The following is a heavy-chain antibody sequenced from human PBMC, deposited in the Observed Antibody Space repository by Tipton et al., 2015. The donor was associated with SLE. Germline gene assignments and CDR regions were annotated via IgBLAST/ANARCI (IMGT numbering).Heavy chain of an antibody. J-gene: IGHJ3*02. CDR2: ISDCSSYI. CDR1: GFTFSSYS. V-gene: IGHV3-21*03. CDR3: AREDGEAFDI. D-gene: IGHD5-24*01. Sequence: SLRLSCAASGFTFSSYSMNWVRQAPGEGLEWVSSISDCSSYIYYSCSVKGRFTISRDNAKSSLYLQMNSLRAEDTAVYYCAREDGEAFDIWCTWTMVTVSS.